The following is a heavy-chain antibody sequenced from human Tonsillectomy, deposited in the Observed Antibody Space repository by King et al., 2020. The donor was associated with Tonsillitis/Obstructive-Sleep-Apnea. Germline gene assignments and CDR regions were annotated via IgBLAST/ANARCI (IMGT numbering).Heavy chain of an antibody. Sequence: VQLQQWGAGLLKPSETLSLTCAVYGGSFSGYYWSWIRQPPGKGLEWIGQISHSGSTNYNPSLKSRVTISVDTSKNHFSLKLSSVTAAETAVYYCARGDFVVVVATNYYYYYMDVWGKGTTVTVSS. D-gene: IGHD2-15*01. J-gene: IGHJ6*03. CDR1: GGSFSGYY. CDR3: ARGDFVVVVATNYYYYYMDV. V-gene: IGHV4-34*01. CDR2: ISHSGST.